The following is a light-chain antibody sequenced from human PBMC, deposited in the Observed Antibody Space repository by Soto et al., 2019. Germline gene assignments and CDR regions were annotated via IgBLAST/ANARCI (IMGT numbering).Light chain of an antibody. Sequence: DIQMTQSPSTLSASVGDRVTITCRASQSISSWLAWYQQKPGKAPKLLIYKASSLETGVPSRFSGSGSGTEFTLTISSLQPDDSATYYRQQYHTYSTFAQATKVEIK. CDR3: QQYHTYST. J-gene: IGKJ1*01. V-gene: IGKV1-5*03. CDR2: KAS. CDR1: QSISSW.